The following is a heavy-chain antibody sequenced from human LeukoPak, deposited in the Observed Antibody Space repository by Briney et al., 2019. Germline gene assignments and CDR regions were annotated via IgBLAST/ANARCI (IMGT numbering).Heavy chain of an antibody. CDR3: AKDKGVDAAAAGRWYYYYGMDV. V-gene: IGHV3-30*18. CDR1: GFTFSSYG. D-gene: IGHD6-13*01. CDR2: ISYDGSNK. Sequence: PGRSLRLSCAASGFTFSSYGMHWVRQAPGKGLEWVAVISYDGSNKYYADSVKGRFTSSRDNSKNTLYLQMNSLRAEDTAVYYCAKDKGVDAAAAGRWYYYYGMDVWGQGTTVTVSS. J-gene: IGHJ6*02.